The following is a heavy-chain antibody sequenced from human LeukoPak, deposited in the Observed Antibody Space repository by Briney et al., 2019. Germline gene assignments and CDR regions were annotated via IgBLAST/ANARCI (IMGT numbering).Heavy chain of an antibody. D-gene: IGHD3-3*01. CDR1: GGSISGYY. Sequence: PSETLSLTCTGAGGSISGYYWNWIRQPAGKGLEWIGRIYNSGSTDYNSSLRSRLAMSVDTSKSQFSLKLTSVTAADTAVYYCAREHRDYEGSGYYVDYWGQGTLVTVSP. J-gene: IGHJ4*02. V-gene: IGHV4-4*07. CDR2: IYNSGST. CDR3: AREHRDYEGSGYYVDY.